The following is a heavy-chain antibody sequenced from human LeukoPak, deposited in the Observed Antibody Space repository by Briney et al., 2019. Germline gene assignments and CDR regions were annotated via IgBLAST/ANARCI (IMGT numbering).Heavy chain of an antibody. V-gene: IGHV1-8*01. CDR3: ARADVEMADAFDI. CDR1: GYTFTSYD. D-gene: IGHD5-24*01. CDR2: MNPNSGNT. J-gene: IGHJ3*02. Sequence: ASGKVSGKASGYTFTSYDINGARQATGQGVEGMGWMNPNSGNTGYAQKFQGRVTMTRNTAISTAYMELSSLRSEDTAVYYCARADVEMADAFDIWGQGTMVTGSS.